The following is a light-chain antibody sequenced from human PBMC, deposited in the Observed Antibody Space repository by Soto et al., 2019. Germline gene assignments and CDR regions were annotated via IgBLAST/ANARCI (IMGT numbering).Light chain of an antibody. V-gene: IGKV1-5*03. J-gene: IGKJ4*02. CDR1: QSVSSW. CDR3: QQYDSYPLP. Sequence: DIQMTQSPSTLSASVGDRVTITCRASQSVSSWLAWYQQRPGNAPNLLIYKASSLESGVPSRFSGSGSGTECTLTVSSLQPDDFATYCCQQYDSYPLPFGGGTKVEIK. CDR2: KAS.